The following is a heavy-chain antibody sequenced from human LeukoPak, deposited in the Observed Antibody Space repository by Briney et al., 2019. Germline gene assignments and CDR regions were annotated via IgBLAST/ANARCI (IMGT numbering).Heavy chain of an antibody. CDR1: GFTFSTYW. J-gene: IGHJ4*02. D-gene: IGHD1-26*01. V-gene: IGHV3-74*01. CDR2: INGDGYTT. CDR3: ARVSRGSYHFEY. Sequence: PGGSLRLSCTASGFTFSTYWMHWVRQAPGKGPMWLSRINGDGYTTSHAHSVKGRFTISRDNAKNTLYLQMSSLRAEDTAVYYCARVSRGSYHFEYWGQGALVTVSS.